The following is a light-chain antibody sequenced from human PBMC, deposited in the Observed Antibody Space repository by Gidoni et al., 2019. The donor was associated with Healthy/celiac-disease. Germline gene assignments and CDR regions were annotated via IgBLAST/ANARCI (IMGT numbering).Light chain of an antibody. CDR3: QQYGGAPNT. V-gene: IGKV3-20*01. J-gene: IGKJ2*01. Sequence: LLFTQSPGTLSLSPGERATLSCRASLTVNSGYLAWYQQKPGQAPRLLIYDASSRATGIPDRCTGSGSGTDFTITISRMEPEDFAVYYCQQYGGAPNTFGQGTELELK. CDR1: LTVNSGY. CDR2: DAS.